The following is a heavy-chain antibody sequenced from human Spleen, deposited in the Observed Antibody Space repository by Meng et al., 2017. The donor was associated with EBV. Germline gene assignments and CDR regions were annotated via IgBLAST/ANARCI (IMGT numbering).Heavy chain of an antibody. CDR2: VYNTGRGT. D-gene: IGHD6-19*01. Sequence: VPSQESGPGLLKLSETPSFTCTVSGASVSSSYYYWSWIRQPQGRRLEWIGYVYNTGRGTNYNPSLNGRVTISVDTSKNQFSLKLISVTAADAAVYYCAGTYSSGWDYYFHYWGQGTLVTVSS. V-gene: IGHV4-61*01. CDR3: AGTYSSGWDYYFHY. CDR1: GASVSSSYYY. J-gene: IGHJ4*02.